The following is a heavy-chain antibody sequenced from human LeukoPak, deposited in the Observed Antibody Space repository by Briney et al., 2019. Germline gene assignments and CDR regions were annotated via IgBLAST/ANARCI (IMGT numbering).Heavy chain of an antibody. J-gene: IGHJ4*02. Sequence: SETLSLTCSVSGGSISTYYWSWIRQSPGKGLEWIGYIYHNGVTNYNPSFKSRVTISVDTSKNQFSLRLMSVTAADTAIYYCARHSYTPFDYWGQGSLVTVSS. CDR3: ARHSYTPFDY. V-gene: IGHV4-59*08. CDR2: IYHNGVT. D-gene: IGHD2-2*02. CDR1: GGSISTYY.